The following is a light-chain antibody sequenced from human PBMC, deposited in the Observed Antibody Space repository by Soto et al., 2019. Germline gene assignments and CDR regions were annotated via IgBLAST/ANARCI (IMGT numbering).Light chain of an antibody. V-gene: IGKV1-9*01. CDR1: QAITNN. CDR3: QHYGGVWT. Sequence: DIHLTQSPSSLSASVGDRVTITCRASQAITNNLAWYQQKPGNPPKLLIYEESTLHSGVPSRFSGRKVGTQFILTIDSLQPEDFATYHCQHYGGVWTFGQGTKVDIK. J-gene: IGKJ1*01. CDR2: EES.